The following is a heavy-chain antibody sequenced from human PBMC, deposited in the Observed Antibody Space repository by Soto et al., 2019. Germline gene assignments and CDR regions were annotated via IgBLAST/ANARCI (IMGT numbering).Heavy chain of an antibody. V-gene: IGHV4-34*01. CDR1: GGSFSGYY. J-gene: IGHJ4*02. CDR3: ARGGIAAAGDY. CDR2: INHSGST. D-gene: IGHD6-13*01. Sequence: QVQLQQWGAGLLKSSETPSLTCAVYGGSFSGYYWSWIRQPPGKGLDWIGEINHSGSTNYTPSLKSRVTIPLDTSKNQFSLKLSSVTAADTAVYYCARGGIAAAGDYWGQGTLVTVSS.